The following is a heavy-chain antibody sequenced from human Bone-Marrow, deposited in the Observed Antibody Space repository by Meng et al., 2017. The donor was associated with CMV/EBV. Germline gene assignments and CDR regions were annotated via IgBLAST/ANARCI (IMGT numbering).Heavy chain of an antibody. Sequence: SETLSLTRTVSGYSISSGYYWGWIRQPPGKGLEWIGSIYHSGSTYYNPSLKSRVTISVDTSKIQFSLKLSSVTAADTAVYYRARDWGGYSGYDRLVFDYWGQGTLVTVSS. V-gene: IGHV4-38-2*02. CDR1: GYSISSGYY. CDR2: IYHSGST. J-gene: IGHJ4*02. CDR3: ARDWGGYSGYDRLVFDY. D-gene: IGHD5-12*01.